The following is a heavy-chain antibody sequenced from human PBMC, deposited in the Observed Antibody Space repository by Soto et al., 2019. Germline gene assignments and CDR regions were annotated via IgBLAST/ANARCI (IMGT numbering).Heavy chain of an antibody. J-gene: IGHJ4*02. V-gene: IGHV3-7*01. Sequence: GGSLRLSCAASGVTFSNYWMSWVRQAPGKGLEWVANIKQDGSDKYYVDSVKGRFTISRDNAKNSLYLQMNSLRAEDTAVYYCATMERLFDYWGQGTLVTVSS. D-gene: IGHD3-3*01. CDR3: ATMERLFDY. CDR2: IKQDGSDK. CDR1: GVTFSNYW.